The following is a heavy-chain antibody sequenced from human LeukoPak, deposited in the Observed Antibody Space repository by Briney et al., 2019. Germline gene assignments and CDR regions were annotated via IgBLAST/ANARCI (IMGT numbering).Heavy chain of an antibody. CDR2: ISGSADTT. Sequence: GGSLRLSCAASGFTFSSNAMSWVRQAPGKGLEWVSLISGSADTTYYADSVKGRFTISRDNSKNTLYLQMNSLRAEDTAVYYCARYFGSVHNNYFDFWGQGTLVTVAS. D-gene: IGHD3-9*01. CDR3: ARYFGSVHNNYFDF. CDR1: GFTFSSNA. V-gene: IGHV3-23*01. J-gene: IGHJ4*02.